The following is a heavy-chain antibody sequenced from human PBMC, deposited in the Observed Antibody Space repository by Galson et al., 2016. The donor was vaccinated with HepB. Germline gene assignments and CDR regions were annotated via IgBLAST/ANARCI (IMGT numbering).Heavy chain of an antibody. CDR2: ISSSSTTI. Sequence: SLRLSCAASGFTFSSYSMNWVRQAPGKGLEWVSYISSSSTTIYYADSVKGRFTISRDNAKNSLYLQMNSLRDEDTAVYYCARGGPRYCTSGVCYNLNYGMDVWGQGTTVTVSS. J-gene: IGHJ6*02. D-gene: IGHD2-8*01. V-gene: IGHV3-48*02. CDR3: ARGGPRYCTSGVCYNLNYGMDV. CDR1: GFTFSSYS.